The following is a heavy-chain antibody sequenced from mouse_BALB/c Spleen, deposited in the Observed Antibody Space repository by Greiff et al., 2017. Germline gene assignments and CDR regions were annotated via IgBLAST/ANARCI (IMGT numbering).Heavy chain of an antibody. CDR1: GFSLTSYG. Sequence: VQGVESGPGLVQPSQSLSITCTVSGFSLTSYGVHWVRQSPGKGLEWLGVIWSGGSTDYNAAFISRLSISKDNSKSQVFFKMNSLQANDTAIYYCARKDGYYGYFDVWGAGTTVTVSS. V-gene: IGHV2-2*02. D-gene: IGHD2-3*01. J-gene: IGHJ1*01. CDR3: ARKDGYYGYFDV. CDR2: IWSGGST.